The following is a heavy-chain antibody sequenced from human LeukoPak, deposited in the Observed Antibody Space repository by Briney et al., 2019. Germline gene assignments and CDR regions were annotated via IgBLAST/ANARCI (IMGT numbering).Heavy chain of an antibody. D-gene: IGHD1-1*01. J-gene: IGHJ6*02. CDR2: ISNDGSKK. V-gene: IGHV3-30*18. CDR1: GFTFSYYA. CDR3: AKDRSPTGSYYGMDV. Sequence: GGSLRLSCAASGFTFSYYAMRWVRQAPGKGLEWVAVISNDGSKKFYIDSVKGRFTVSSDKSTDTLYLQMNSLRPEDTAVYCCAKDRSPTGSYYGMDVWGQGTTVIVSS.